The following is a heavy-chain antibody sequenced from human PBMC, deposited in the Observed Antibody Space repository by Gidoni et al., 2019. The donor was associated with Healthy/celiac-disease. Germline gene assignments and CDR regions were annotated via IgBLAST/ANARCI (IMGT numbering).Heavy chain of an antibody. D-gene: IGHD3-10*01. J-gene: IGHJ4*02. CDR2: ISGSGGST. CDR1: GFPFSSYA. CDR3: AKGNGFGELLPFDY. V-gene: IGHV3-23*01. Sequence: EVQLLASGGGLVQPGGSLRFSCAASGFPFSSYAMSWVRQAPGKGLEWVSAISGSGGSTYYADSVKGRFTISRDNSKNTLYLQMNSLRAEDTAVYYCAKGNGFGELLPFDYWGQGTLVTVSS.